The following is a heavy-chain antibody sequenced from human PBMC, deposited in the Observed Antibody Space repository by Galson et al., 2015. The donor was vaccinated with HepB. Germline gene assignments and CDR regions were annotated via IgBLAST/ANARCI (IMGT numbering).Heavy chain of an antibody. CDR2: IYNSGST. CDR1: GGSISSYY. V-gene: IGHV4-4*08. Sequence: SETLSLTCTVSGGSISSYYWSWIRQPPGKGLEWIGYIYNSGSTNYNPSLKSRVTISVDTSKNQFSLKLSSVTAADTAVYYCAREVGATSPTYFDYWGQGTLVTVSS. J-gene: IGHJ4*02. CDR3: AREVGATSPTYFDY. D-gene: IGHD1-26*01.